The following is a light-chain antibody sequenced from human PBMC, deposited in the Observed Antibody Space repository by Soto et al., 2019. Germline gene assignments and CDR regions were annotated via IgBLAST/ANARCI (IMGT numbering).Light chain of an antibody. Sequence: QSALTQPASVSGSPGQSITISCTGTSNDVGGHNLVSWYQQHPGKVPKLLIYEVTKRPSGVSSRFSGSKSGNTAALTISGLQTEDKADYYCCSFAGRTTIIFGGGTKLTVL. CDR1: SNDVGGHNL. V-gene: IGLV2-23*02. CDR2: EVT. CDR3: CSFAGRTTII. J-gene: IGLJ2*01.